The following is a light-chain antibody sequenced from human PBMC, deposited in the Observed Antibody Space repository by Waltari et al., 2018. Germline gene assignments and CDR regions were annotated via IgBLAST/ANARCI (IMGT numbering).Light chain of an antibody. CDR2: YKSDSDK. J-gene: IGLJ2*01. CDR3: MIWHSSAVV. V-gene: IGLV5-45*02. Sequence: QAVLTQPSSLSESPGASASLTCTLRSGINVGTSRLYWYQQKPGSPPQYLLRYKSDSDKRQGSGVPSRFSGSKDASANAGILLISGLQSEDEADYYCMIWHSSAVVFGGGTKLTVL. CDR1: SGINVGTSR.